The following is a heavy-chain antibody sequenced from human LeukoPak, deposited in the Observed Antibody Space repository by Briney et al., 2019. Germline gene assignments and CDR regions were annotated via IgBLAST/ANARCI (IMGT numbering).Heavy chain of an antibody. J-gene: IGHJ4*02. D-gene: IGHD6-19*01. V-gene: IGHV3-30*18. CDR3: AKEEGGSSGWPNYLYYFDY. Sequence: GRSLRLSCAASGFTFSSYGMHWVRQAPGKGLEWVAVISYDGSNKYYADSVKGRFTISRDNSKNTLYLQMNSLRAEDTAVYYCAKEEGGSSGWPNYLYYFDYWGQGTLVTVSS. CDR2: ISYDGSNK. CDR1: GFTFSSYG.